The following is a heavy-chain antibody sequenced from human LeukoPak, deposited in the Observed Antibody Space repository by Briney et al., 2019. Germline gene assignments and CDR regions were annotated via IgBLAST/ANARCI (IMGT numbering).Heavy chain of an antibody. J-gene: IGHJ4*02. CDR3: ARVDDGYNYIGY. CDR1: GGSFSGYY. Sequence: SETLTLTCAVYGGSFSGYYWTWSRQAPGKGLEWIGESNDSGSTNHNPSLKGRVNISVDTSKNQFSLRVNSVTAADTGIYYCARVDDGYNYIGYWGQGTLVTVSS. CDR2: SNDSGST. V-gene: IGHV4-34*01. D-gene: IGHD5-24*01.